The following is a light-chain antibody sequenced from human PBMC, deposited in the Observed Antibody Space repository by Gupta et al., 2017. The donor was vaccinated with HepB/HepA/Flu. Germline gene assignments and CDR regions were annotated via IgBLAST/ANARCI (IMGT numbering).Light chain of an antibody. J-gene: IGLJ2*01. CDR1: NIGSYS. V-gene: IGLV3-21*02. Sequence: TCGGNNIGSYSVHWYQQKPGQAPVLVVYDDDDRPSGIPGRFSGSNSGNTATLTISRVEGGDEADYHCQGWDGISEFLFGGGTKLTVL. CDR2: DDD. CDR3: QGWDGISEFL.